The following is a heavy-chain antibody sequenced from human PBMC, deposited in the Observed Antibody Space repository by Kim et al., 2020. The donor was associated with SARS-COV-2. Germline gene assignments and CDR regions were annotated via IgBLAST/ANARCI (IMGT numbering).Heavy chain of an antibody. J-gene: IGHJ6*02. CDR1: GGSFSGYY. CDR3: ARIIVVVPAATYYYGMDV. Sequence: SETLSLTCAVYGGSFSGYYWSWIRQPPGKGLEWIGEINHSGSTNYNPSLKSRVTISVDTSKNQFSLKLSSVTAADTAVYYCARIIVVVPAATYYYGMDVWGQGTTVTVSS. D-gene: IGHD2-2*01. V-gene: IGHV4-34*01. CDR2: INHSGST.